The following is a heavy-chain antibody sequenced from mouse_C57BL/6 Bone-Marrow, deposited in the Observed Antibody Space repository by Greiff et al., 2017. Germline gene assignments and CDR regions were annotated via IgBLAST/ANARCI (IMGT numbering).Heavy chain of an antibody. D-gene: IGHD1-1*01. Sequence: QVQLQQSGSELRSPGSSVKLSCKDFDSEVFPIAYMSWVRQKPGHGFEWIGGILPSIGRTIYGEKFEDKATLDADTLSNTAYLELNSLTSEDSAIYYCAREITTVVAPYCYFDVWGTGTTVTVSS. CDR1: DSEVFPIAY. CDR3: AREITTVVAPYCYFDV. CDR2: ILPSIGRT. J-gene: IGHJ1*03. V-gene: IGHV15-2*01.